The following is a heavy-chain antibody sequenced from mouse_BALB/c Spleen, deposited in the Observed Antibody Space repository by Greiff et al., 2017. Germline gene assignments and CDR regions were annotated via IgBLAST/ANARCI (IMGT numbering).Heavy chain of an antibody. V-gene: IGHV5-9-4*01. CDR2: ISSGGSYT. CDR3: ARDYDYDDWYFDV. J-gene: IGHJ1*01. Sequence: EVKLMESGGGLVKPGGSLKLSCAASGFTFSSYAMSWVRQSPEKRLEWVAEISSGGSYTYYPDTVTGRFTISRDNAKNTLYLEMSSLRSEDTAMYYCARDYDYDDWYFDVWGAGTTVTVSS. CDR1: GFTFSSYA. D-gene: IGHD2-4*01.